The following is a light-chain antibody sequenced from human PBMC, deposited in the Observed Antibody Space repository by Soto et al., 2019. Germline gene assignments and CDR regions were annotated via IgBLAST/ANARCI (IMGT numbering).Light chain of an antibody. CDR3: QHYNRYSPYT. CDR1: QSISTW. Sequence: DIQMTQFPSTLSASIGDRVTITCRASQSISTWLAWYQQKAGKAPKLLIYTASSLDTGVPSRFSGSGSGTEFTLTISSLQPDDFATYYCQHYNRYSPYTFGQGTRLEI. CDR2: TAS. J-gene: IGKJ2*01. V-gene: IGKV1-5*03.